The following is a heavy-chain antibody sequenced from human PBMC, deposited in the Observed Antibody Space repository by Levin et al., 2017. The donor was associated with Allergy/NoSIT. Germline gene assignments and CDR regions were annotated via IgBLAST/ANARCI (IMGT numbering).Heavy chain of an antibody. Sequence: GESLKISCKASGHTFTGYTIHWVRQAPGQGLEWMGRINPNSGGTNYAQKFQGRVTMTSDTSISTAYMELSSLRSEDTAVYYCARPHSITGTTRYFDYWGQGTLVTVSS. J-gene: IGHJ4*02. D-gene: IGHD1-7*01. CDR2: INPNSGGT. CDR1: GHTFTGYT. CDR3: ARPHSITGTTRYFDY. V-gene: IGHV1-2*06.